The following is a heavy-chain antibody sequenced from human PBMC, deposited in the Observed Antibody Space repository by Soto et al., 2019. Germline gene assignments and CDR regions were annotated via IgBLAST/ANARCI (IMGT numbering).Heavy chain of an antibody. CDR2: IYHSGST. Sequence: QLQLQESGSGLVKPSQTLSLTCAVSGGSISSGGYSWSWIRQPPGKGLEWIGYIYHSGSTSYNPSRQRRVTLPVARSTNQSSLKLSSVTAADTAVYYCARGVTTVTTIDYWGQGTLVTVSS. J-gene: IGHJ4*02. D-gene: IGHD4-17*01. V-gene: IGHV4-30-2*01. CDR3: ARGVTTVTTIDY. CDR1: GGSISSGGYS.